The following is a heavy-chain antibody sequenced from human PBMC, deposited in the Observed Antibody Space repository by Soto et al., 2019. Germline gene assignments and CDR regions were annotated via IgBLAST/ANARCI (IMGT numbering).Heavy chain of an antibody. J-gene: IGHJ5*02. Sequence: GGSLRLSCAASGFTFSNAWMNWVRQAPGKGLEWVGRIKSKTDGGTTDYAAPVKGRFTISRDDSKNTLYLQMNSLKTEDTAVYYCTTNGLSSWYPFGPQQFDPWGQGTLVTVSS. CDR2: IKSKTDGGTT. V-gene: IGHV3-15*07. CDR1: GFTFSNAW. D-gene: IGHD6-13*01. CDR3: TTNGLSSWYPFGPQQFDP.